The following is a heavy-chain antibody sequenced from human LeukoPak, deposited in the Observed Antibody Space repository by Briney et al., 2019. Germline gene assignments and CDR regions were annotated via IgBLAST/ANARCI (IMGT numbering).Heavy chain of an antibody. CDR1: GGSFSGYY. CDR3: ARKLGWFDP. J-gene: IGHJ5*02. Sequence: SETLSLTCAVYGGSFSGYYRSWIRQPPGKGLEWIGEINHSGSTNYNPSLKSRVTISVDTSKNQFSLKLSSVTAADTAVYYCARKLGWFDPWGQGTLVTVSS. V-gene: IGHV4-34*01. CDR2: INHSGST. D-gene: IGHD3-16*01.